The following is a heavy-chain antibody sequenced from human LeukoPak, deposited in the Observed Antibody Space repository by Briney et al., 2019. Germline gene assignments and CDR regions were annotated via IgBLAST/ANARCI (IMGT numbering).Heavy chain of an antibody. CDR2: VGNDEKTI. Sequence: GGSLRLSCVASGFTFTGHSMHWVRQAPGKGLEWVAVVGNDEKTIFYADSVKGRFTISRDNSKNTLYLQMNSLRAEDTAVYYCASGSYRGFDYWGQGTLVTVSS. J-gene: IGHJ4*02. CDR1: GFTFTGHS. D-gene: IGHD1-26*01. V-gene: IGHV3-30*14. CDR3: ASGSYRGFDY.